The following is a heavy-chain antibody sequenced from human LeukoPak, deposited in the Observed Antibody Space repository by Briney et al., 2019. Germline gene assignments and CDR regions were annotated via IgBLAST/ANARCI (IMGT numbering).Heavy chain of an antibody. CDR3: ARGHQGGTTWFLKDYYYFDY. Sequence: SVKVSCKASGGTFSSYAISWVRQAPGQGLEWMGGIIPIFGTANYAQKFQGRVTITADESTSTAYMELSSLRSEDTAVYYCARGHQGGTTWFLKDYYYFDYWGQGTLVTVSS. CDR1: GGTFSSYA. J-gene: IGHJ4*02. D-gene: IGHD1-1*01. V-gene: IGHV1-69*01. CDR2: IIPIFGTA.